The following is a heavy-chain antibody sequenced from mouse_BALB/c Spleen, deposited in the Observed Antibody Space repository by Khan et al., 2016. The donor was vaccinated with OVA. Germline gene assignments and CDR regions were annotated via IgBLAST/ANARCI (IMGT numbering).Heavy chain of an antibody. CDR3: ARKNGSDFDY. D-gene: IGHD1-1*01. CDR1: GCSFTGYF. CDR2: INPHIGEA. V-gene: IGHV1-20*02. Sequence: VRLQQSGPELVKPGASVKISCTASGCSFTGYFMNWVMQSHGKSLEWIGRINPHIGEAFYNQKFKGKATLTVDESSSTAHMELRSLASEDSAVYYCARKNGSDFDYWGQGTTLTVSS. J-gene: IGHJ2*01.